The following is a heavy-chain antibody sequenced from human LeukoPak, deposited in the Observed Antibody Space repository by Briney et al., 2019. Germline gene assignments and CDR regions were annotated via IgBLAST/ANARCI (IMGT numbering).Heavy chain of an antibody. CDR1: GGSISSYY. CDR3: ARDSNLEYSSSRGLGR. CDR2: IYASGST. Sequence: SETLSLTCTVSGGSISSYYWSWIRQPAGKGLEWIGRIYASGSTYYNPSLKSRVTMSVGTSKNQFSLRLTTVTAADTAVYYCARDSNLEYSSSRGLGRWGQGTLVTVSS. J-gene: IGHJ4*02. V-gene: IGHV4-4*07. D-gene: IGHD6-6*01.